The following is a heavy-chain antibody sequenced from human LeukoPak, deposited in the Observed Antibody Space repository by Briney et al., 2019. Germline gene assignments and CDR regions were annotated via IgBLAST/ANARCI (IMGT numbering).Heavy chain of an antibody. CDR3: ARAPLDYYDSSGNAFDI. J-gene: IGHJ3*02. CDR1: GFTFSSYS. CDR2: ISSSSSYI. V-gene: IGHV3-21*01. D-gene: IGHD3-22*01. Sequence: GGSLRLSCAASGFTFSSYSMNWVRQAPGKGLEWVSSISSSSSYIYYADSVKGRFTISRDNAKNSLYLQMNSLRAEDTAVYYCARAPLDYYDSSGNAFDIWGQGTMVTVSS.